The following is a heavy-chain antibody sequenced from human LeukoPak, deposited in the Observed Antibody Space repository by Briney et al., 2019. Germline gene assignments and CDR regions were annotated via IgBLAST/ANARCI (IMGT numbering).Heavy chain of an antibody. CDR3: ARTRTLPVAGGFDA. V-gene: IGHV3-74*01. Sequence: PGGSLRLSCAASGFTLSSLWMHWVRQDPGKGRMWVSRISPDGMTTIHADSVKGRFTVSRDNDKNTLYLQMNSLRAEDTAVYYCARTRTLPVAGGFDAWGQGTLVTVSS. D-gene: IGHD6-13*01. CDR1: GFTLSSLW. CDR2: ISPDGMTT. J-gene: IGHJ5*02.